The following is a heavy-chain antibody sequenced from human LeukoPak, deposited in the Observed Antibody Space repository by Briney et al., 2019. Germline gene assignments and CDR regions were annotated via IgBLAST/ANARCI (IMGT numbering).Heavy chain of an antibody. J-gene: IGHJ6*04. Sequence: GGSLRLSCGASGFNFSSYAMHWVRQAPGKGLEWVTYISYYGNNKYYADSEKGRFTISRDNAKNTLYLQMNSRRAEDPTVYYLARGPVWVHHCYGRDVWGEGTTGTVSS. CDR3: ARGPVWVHHCYGRDV. CDR2: ISYYGNNK. V-gene: IGHV3-30-3*01. CDR1: GFNFSSYA. D-gene: IGHD1-26*01.